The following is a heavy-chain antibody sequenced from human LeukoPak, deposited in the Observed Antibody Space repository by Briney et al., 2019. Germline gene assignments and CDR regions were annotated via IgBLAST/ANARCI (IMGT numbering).Heavy chain of an antibody. CDR1: GGSISSSSYY. Sequence: SETLSLTCTVSGGSISSSSYYWGWIRQPPGKGLEWIGSIYYSGSTYYNPSLKSRVTISVDTSKNQFSLKLSSVTAADTAVYYCARGSLGYSSNWYYRIDAFDIWGQGTMVTVSS. J-gene: IGHJ3*02. CDR2: IYYSGST. D-gene: IGHD6-13*01. CDR3: ARGSLGYSSNWYYRIDAFDI. V-gene: IGHV4-39*07.